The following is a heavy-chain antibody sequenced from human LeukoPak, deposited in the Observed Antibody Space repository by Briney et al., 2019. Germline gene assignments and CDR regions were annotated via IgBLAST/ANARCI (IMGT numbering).Heavy chain of an antibody. J-gene: IGHJ3*02. D-gene: IGHD3-9*01. CDR3: ARPKGLTVDAFDI. V-gene: IGHV4-30-4*01. CDR2: IYDSGST. CDR1: GGSISSGDYY. Sequence: SQTLSLTCTVSGGSISSGDYYCSWLRQPPGKGLEWIGYIYDSGSTYYSPSLKSRVTISVDTSKNQFSLKLGSVTAADTAVYYCARPKGLTVDAFDIWGLGTMVTVSS.